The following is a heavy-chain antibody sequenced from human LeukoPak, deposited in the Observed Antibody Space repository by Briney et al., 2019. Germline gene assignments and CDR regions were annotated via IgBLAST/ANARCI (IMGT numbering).Heavy chain of an antibody. V-gene: IGHV4-59*12. Sequence: SETLSLSCTVSGGSIINSYWSWIRQPPGKGLEWIGYIYHSGSTYYNPSLKSRVTISVDRSKNQFSLKLSSVTAADTAVYYCARGEWLVGFLDYWGQGTLVTVSS. D-gene: IGHD6-19*01. CDR3: ARGEWLVGFLDY. J-gene: IGHJ4*02. CDR1: GGSIINSY. CDR2: IYHSGST.